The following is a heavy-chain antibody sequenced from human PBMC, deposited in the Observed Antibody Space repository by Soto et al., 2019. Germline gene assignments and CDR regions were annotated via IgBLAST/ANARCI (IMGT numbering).Heavy chain of an antibody. CDR1: GFTFSNAW. CDR2: IKSKTDGGTT. J-gene: IGHJ5*02. V-gene: IGHV3-15*07. CDR3: TTDPLYYDSSGYYPPNWFDP. Sequence: GGSLRLSCAASGFTFSNAWMNWVRQAPGKGLEWVGRIKSKTDGGTTDYAAPVKGRFTISRDDSKNTLYLQMNSLKTEDTAVYYCTTDPLYYDSSGYYPPNWFDPWGQGTLVTVSS. D-gene: IGHD3-22*01.